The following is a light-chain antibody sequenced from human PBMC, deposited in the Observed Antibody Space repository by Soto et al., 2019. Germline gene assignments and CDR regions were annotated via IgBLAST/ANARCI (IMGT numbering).Light chain of an antibody. Sequence: QSVLTQPPSVSGAPGQRVTISCTGSSSNIGAGYDVHWYQQLPGTAPKLLIYGNSNRPSGVPDRFSGSKSGTSASLVITGLQAEDEADYYCQSYDSSLFGNVVFGGGTKLTVL. V-gene: IGLV1-40*01. CDR1: SSNIGAGYD. CDR3: QSYDSSLFGNVV. J-gene: IGLJ2*01. CDR2: GNS.